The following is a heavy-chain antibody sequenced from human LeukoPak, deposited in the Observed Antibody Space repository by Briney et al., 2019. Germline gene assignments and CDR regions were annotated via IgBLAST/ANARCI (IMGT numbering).Heavy chain of an antibody. J-gene: IGHJ4*02. D-gene: IGHD1-26*01. Sequence: ASVKVSCKASGYTFTGYYMHWVRQAPGQGLEWMGWINPNSGGTKYAQKFQGRVTMTRDTSISTADMELSRLTSDDTAVYYCARGGVGPIKGDYFDYWGQGTLVTVSS. CDR2: INPNSGGT. CDR1: GYTFTGYY. V-gene: IGHV1-2*02. CDR3: ARGGVGPIKGDYFDY.